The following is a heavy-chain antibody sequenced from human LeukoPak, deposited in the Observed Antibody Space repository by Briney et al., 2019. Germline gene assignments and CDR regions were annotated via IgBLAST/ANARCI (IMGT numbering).Heavy chain of an antibody. Sequence: GGSLRLSCADSGFTFSSYGMHWVRQAPGKGLEWVAVISYDGSNKYYADSVKGRFTISRDNSKNTLYLQMNSLRAEDTAVYYCAKPSGSYYWTSPFDYWGQGTLVTVSS. CDR2: ISYDGSNK. J-gene: IGHJ4*02. D-gene: IGHD1-26*01. V-gene: IGHV3-30*18. CDR3: AKPSGSYYWTSPFDY. CDR1: GFTFSSYG.